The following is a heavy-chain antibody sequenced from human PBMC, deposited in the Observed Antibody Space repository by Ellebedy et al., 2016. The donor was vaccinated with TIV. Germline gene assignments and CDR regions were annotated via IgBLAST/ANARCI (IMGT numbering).Heavy chain of an antibody. J-gene: IGHJ4*02. Sequence: GGSLRLSCAASGFTFSSYGMHWVRQAPGKGLEWVAVIWYDGSKPYYADSVKGRFTISRDNSKNTLYLQMNSLRAEDTAVYFCAGGYYYDSSGYSFDYWGQGTLVTVSS. CDR1: GFTFSSYG. CDR2: IWYDGSKP. V-gene: IGHV3-33*01. CDR3: AGGYYYDSSGYSFDY. D-gene: IGHD3-22*01.